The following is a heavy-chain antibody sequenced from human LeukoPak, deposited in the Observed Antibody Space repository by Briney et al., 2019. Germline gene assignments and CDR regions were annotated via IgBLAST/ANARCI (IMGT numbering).Heavy chain of an antibody. Sequence: SETLSLTCTVSGGSISSSSYYWGWIRQPPGKGLEWIGSIYHSGSTYYNPSLKSRVTISVDTSKNQFSLKLSSVTAADTAVYYCARGAPRLRYSSSTYWYFDLWGRGTLVTVSS. V-gene: IGHV4-39*07. CDR1: GGSISSSSYY. CDR2: IYHSGST. CDR3: ARGAPRLRYSSSTYWYFDL. J-gene: IGHJ2*01. D-gene: IGHD6-13*01.